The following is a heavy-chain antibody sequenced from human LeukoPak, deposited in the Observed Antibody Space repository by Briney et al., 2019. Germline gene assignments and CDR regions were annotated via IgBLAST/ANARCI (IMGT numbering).Heavy chain of an antibody. V-gene: IGHV3-21*01. Sequence: GGSLRLSCAASGFTFSTYSMNWVRQAPGKGLEWVSSISSSSSYIYYADSVKGRFTISRDNAKNSLYLQMNSLRAEDTAVYHCARDRLLEDRDYSYYYYMDVWGKGTTVTVSS. CDR1: GFTFSTYS. CDR3: ARDRLLEDRDYSYYYYMDV. CDR2: ISSSSSYI. J-gene: IGHJ6*03. D-gene: IGHD1-1*01.